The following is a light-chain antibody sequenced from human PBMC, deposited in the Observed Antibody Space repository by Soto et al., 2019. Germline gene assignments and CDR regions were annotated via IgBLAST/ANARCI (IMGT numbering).Light chain of an antibody. V-gene: IGKV3-11*01. CDR1: QNVDIY. CDR3: QQRKDWPPLT. J-gene: IGKJ4*01. Sequence: EVVLTQSPVTLALSPGERATLSCRASQNVDIYVAWYQQKPGQAPRLLIYDASNRATGIPARFSGSGSGTDFTLTISSLEPEDFAVYYCQQRKDWPPLTFGGGTKGEIK. CDR2: DAS.